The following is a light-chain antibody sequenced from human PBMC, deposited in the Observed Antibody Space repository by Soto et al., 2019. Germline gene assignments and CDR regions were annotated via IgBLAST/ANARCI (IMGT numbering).Light chain of an antibody. CDR3: QQSYSTSIT. CDR1: QSVSSW. Sequence: IQIIQSPSTLSASVGGIVTITCRASQSVSSWVAWYQQKPGLAPKLLIYKASTLQSGVSSRFSGSGYGTEFTLTISSLQPEDFATYYCQQSYSTSITFGQGTRLEIK. V-gene: IGKV1-5*03. CDR2: KAS. J-gene: IGKJ5*01.